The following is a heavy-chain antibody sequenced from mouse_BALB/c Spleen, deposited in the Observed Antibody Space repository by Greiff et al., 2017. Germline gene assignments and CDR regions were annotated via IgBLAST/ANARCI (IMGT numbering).Heavy chain of an antibody. CDR3: AFYYDYDNYAMDY. CDR1: GFNIKDTY. V-gene: IGHV14-3*02. D-gene: IGHD2-4*01. CDR2: IDPANGNT. Sequence: EVQLQQSGAELVKPGASVKLSCTASGFNIKDTYMHWVKQRPEQGLEWIGRIDPANGNTKYDPKFQGKATITADTSSNTAYLQLSSLTSEDTAVYYCAFYYDYDNYAMDYWGQGTSVTVSS. J-gene: IGHJ4*01.